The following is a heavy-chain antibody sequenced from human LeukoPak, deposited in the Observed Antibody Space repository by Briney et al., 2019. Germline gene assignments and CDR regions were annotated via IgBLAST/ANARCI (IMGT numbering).Heavy chain of an antibody. V-gene: IGHV1-2*02. J-gene: IGHJ6*02. CDR1: GYTFTGYY. D-gene: IGHD3-3*01. Sequence: ASVKVSCKASGYTFTGYYMHWVRQAPGQGLEWMGWINPNSGGTNYAQKLQGRVTMTRDTSISTAYMELSRLRSDDTAVYYCARITRYDEYYGMDVWGQGTTVTVSS. CDR3: ARITRYDEYYGMDV. CDR2: INPNSGGT.